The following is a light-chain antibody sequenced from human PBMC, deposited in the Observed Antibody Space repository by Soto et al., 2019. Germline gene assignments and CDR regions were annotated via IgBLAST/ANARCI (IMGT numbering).Light chain of an antibody. CDR3: QQYCSTPRA. CDR2: WAS. Sequence: DIVMTQSPDSLAVSLGERATVNCKSSQSLICSSNDKSYLAWYQHKPGQPPKLLIYWASTRESGVPDRFSASGSGTDFTLTIASLQAEDVAVYYCQQYCSTPRAFGQGTKVELQ. J-gene: IGKJ1*01. V-gene: IGKV4-1*01. CDR1: QSLICSSNDKSY.